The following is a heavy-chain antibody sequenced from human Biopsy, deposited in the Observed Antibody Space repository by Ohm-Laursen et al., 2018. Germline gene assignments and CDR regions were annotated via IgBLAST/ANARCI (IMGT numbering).Heavy chain of an antibody. CDR1: GGDINNYY. CDR2: IYPGGSS. D-gene: IGHD3-22*01. V-gene: IGHV4-4*07. CDR3: SSVVLGPTNDAFDL. J-gene: IGHJ3*01. Sequence: SETLSLTCYVSGGDINNYYWSWIRQPAGKGLEWIGRIYPGGSSNYNPSLKSRVTMSVDTSKKQLSLRLGSVTDADTAMYYCSSVVLGPTNDAFDLWGQGTMVVVSS.